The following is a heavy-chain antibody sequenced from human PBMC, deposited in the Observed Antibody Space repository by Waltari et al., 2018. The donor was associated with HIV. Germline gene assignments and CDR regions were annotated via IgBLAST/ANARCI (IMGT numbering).Heavy chain of an antibody. V-gene: IGHV1-2*02. CDR3: ARDFKGAVTIFGVVHNWFDP. CDR2: INPNSGGT. D-gene: IGHD3-3*01. J-gene: IGHJ5*02. Sequence: QVQLVQSGAEVRKTGASVKVSCKASGYTFTGSFLHWVRQAPGQGLEWMGWINPNSGGTNYAQKFQDRVTMTRDTSISTAYMELSRLRSDDTAVYYWARDFKGAVTIFGVVHNWFDPWGQGTLVTVSS. CDR1: GYTFTGSF.